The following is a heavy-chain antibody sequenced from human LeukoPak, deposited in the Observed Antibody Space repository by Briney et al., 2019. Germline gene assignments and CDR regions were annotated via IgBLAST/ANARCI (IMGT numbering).Heavy chain of an antibody. J-gene: IGHJ4*02. CDR1: GFTLSSFW. CDR3: AAAGRGSLDY. Sequence: GGSLRLSCAASGFTLSSFWMHWVRQAPGKGLEWVSRISSDGSSTNYADSVKGRFAISRDAAKNTLFLRINSLRAEDTAVYFCAAAGRGSLDYWGQGTLVTVSS. D-gene: IGHD3-16*01. V-gene: IGHV3-74*01. CDR2: ISSDGSST.